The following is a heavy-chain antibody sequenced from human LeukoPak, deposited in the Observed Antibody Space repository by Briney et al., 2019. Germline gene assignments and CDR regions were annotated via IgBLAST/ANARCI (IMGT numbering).Heavy chain of an antibody. D-gene: IGHD1-1*01. CDR2: ITAYNGNR. CDR1: GYTFSNYG. Sequence: ASVKVSCKTSGYTFSNYGIRWVRQAPGHGLEWMGWITAYNGNRLYAQRFQGRITLTTDTSTSTSYMELRSLEYDDTAIYYCARDNDKVVDHWGQGTLVTVSS. J-gene: IGHJ4*01. CDR3: ARDNDKVVDH. V-gene: IGHV1-18*01.